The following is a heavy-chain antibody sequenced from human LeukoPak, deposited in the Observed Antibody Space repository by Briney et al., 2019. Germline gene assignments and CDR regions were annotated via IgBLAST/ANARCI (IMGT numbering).Heavy chain of an antibody. CDR1: GFTVSTNY. Sequence: PGGSLRLSCAASGFTVSTNYMSWVRQAPGKGLEWVSVIYNDGSTYYADSVKGRFTISRDNSKNMLYLQMNSLRAEDTAVYYCARDLLGGLGRPSDYWGQGTLVTVSS. CDR2: IYNDGST. J-gene: IGHJ4*02. CDR3: ARDLLGGLGRPSDY. V-gene: IGHV3-53*01. D-gene: IGHD3-10*01.